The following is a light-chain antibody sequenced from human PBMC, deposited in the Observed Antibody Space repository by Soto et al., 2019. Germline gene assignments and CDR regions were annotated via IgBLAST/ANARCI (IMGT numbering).Light chain of an antibody. CDR2: DVS. J-gene: IGLJ1*01. CDR1: SSDVGGYNY. V-gene: IGLV2-14*01. CDR3: SSYTISSTYA. Sequence: SVLTQPASVSGSPGQSITISCTGTSSDVGGYNYVSWYQQHPGKAPKLMIYDVSDRPSGVSNRFSGSKSGNTASLTISGLQAEDEADYYCSSYTISSTYAFGTGTKVTVL.